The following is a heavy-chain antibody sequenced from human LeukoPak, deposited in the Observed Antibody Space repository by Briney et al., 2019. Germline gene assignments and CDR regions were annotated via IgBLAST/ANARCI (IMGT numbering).Heavy chain of an antibody. V-gene: IGHV3-48*01. Sequence: GGSLRLSCAASGFTFSSYSMNWVRQAPGKGLEWVSYMSSRSRTIYYADSVKGRFTMSRDNAKNSLYLQMNSLRAEDTAVYYCARETYYYDSSGYYYPGGFDYWGQGTLVTVSS. J-gene: IGHJ4*02. CDR2: MSSRSRTI. D-gene: IGHD3-22*01. CDR3: ARETYYYDSSGYYYPGGFDY. CDR1: GFTFSSYS.